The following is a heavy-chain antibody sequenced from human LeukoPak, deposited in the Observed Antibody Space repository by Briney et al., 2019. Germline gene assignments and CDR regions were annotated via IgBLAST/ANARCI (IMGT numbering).Heavy chain of an antibody. CDR1: GFAFSSFA. CDR2: ITSSGDTT. D-gene: IGHD2-2*01. J-gene: IGHJ4*02. CDR3: AKGPSGIVVVPGDY. V-gene: IGHV3-23*01. Sequence: PGGSLRLSCAASGFAFSSFAMTWVRQAPGKGLEWVSAITSSGDTTFYADSVKGRFTISRDNSKNTLYLQMNSLRAEDTAVYYCAKGPSGIVVVPGDYWGQGTLVTVSS.